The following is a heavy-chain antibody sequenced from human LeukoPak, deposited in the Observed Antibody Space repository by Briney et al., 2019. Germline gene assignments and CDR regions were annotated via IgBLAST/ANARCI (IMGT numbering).Heavy chain of an antibody. Sequence: SGPTLVKPTQTLTLTCTFSGFSLSSGVGVGWIRQSPGKALEWLALIYWDDDKRYSPSLKSSLTITKDTSKNQVVLTMTNMDPVDTGTYYCARSPRYSSGGWWFDPWGQGTLVTVSS. CDR3: ARSPRYSSGGWWFDP. CDR2: IYWDDDK. V-gene: IGHV2-5*02. D-gene: IGHD6-19*01. CDR1: GFSLSSGVG. J-gene: IGHJ5*02.